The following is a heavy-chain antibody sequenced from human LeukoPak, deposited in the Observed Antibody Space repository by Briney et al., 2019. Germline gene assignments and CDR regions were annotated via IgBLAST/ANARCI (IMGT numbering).Heavy chain of an antibody. V-gene: IGHV3-23*01. J-gene: IGHJ5*02. CDR1: GFTFSSYA. CDR2: ISCSCGST. Sequence: PGGTLRLSCAASGFTFSSYAMSGVGQARGKGLEGVTDISCSCGSTYYADAVKGRFTISRDNYKNSLYVQMNSLRAEDTAVYSCARGRGYSGYDSRFPWGEGTLVTVSS. D-gene: IGHD5-12*01. CDR3: ARGRGYSGYDSRFP.